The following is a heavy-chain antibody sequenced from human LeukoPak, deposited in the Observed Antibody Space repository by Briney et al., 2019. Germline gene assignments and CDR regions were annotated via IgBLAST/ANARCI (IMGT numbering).Heavy chain of an antibody. V-gene: IGHV4-30-2*01. CDR2: IYHSGST. Sequence: SGTLSLTCAVSGGSISSGGYSWSWIRQPPGKGLEWIGYIYHSGSTYYNPSLKSRVTISVDRSKNQFSLKLSSVTAADTAVYYCARVPKDDAFDIWGQGTMVTVSS. CDR3: ARVPKDDAFDI. J-gene: IGHJ3*02. CDR1: GGSISSGGYS.